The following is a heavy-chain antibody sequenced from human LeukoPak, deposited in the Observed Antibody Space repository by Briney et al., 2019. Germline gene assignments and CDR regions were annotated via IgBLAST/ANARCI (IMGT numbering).Heavy chain of an antibody. D-gene: IGHD2/OR15-2a*01. V-gene: IGHV3-7*01. CDR2: IKQDGSDK. CDR1: GFTFSTHW. CDR3: AREANMGGYFDL. Sequence: GGSLRLSCESSGFTFSTHWMSWVRQAPGKGLKWVANIKQDGSDKYYVDSVKGRFTVSRDNAKKSVYLQLNSLRAEDTAVYYCAREANMGGYFDLWGRGTLVTVSS. J-gene: IGHJ2*01.